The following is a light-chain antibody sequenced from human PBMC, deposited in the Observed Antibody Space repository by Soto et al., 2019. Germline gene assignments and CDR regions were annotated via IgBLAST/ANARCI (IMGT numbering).Light chain of an antibody. CDR3: QQYNNWPPLT. J-gene: IGKJ4*01. CDR2: GAS. Sequence: EIVMTQSPATRSVSPGERASLSCRASQSVSSNLAWYQQKPGQAPRLLIYGASTRATGIPARFSGSGSGTEFTLTICSLQSEDFAVYYCQQYNNWPPLTFGGGTKVEIK. V-gene: IGKV3-15*01. CDR1: QSVSSN.